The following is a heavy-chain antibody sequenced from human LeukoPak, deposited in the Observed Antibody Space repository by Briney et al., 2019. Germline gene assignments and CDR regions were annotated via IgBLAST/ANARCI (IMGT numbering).Heavy chain of an antibody. CDR2: IYYSGST. J-gene: IGHJ3*01. Sequence: SETLSLTCTVRGGFLSTYHWSWIRQPPGKGLEWIGYIYYSGSTYYNPSLKSRVTISVDTSKNQFSLKLNSVTAADTAVYYCATITFSSGWSASYAFDVWGQGTMVSVSS. D-gene: IGHD3-3*01. CDR1: GGFLSTYH. CDR3: ATITFSSGWSASYAFDV. V-gene: IGHV4-59*06.